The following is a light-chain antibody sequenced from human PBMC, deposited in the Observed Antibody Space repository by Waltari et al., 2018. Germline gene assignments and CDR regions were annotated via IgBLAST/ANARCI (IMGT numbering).Light chain of an antibody. V-gene: IGKV3-11*01. Sequence: SCRASQSVSSYLAWYQQKPGQAPRLPIYDASNRATGIPARFSGSGSVTDFTLTISSLEPEDFAVYYCQQRSNWLWTFGQGTKVEIK. CDR3: QQRSNWLWT. CDR2: DAS. J-gene: IGKJ1*01. CDR1: QSVSSY.